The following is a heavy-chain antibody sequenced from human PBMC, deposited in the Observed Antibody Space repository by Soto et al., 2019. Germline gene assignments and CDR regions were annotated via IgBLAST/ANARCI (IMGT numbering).Heavy chain of an antibody. V-gene: IGHV1-69*02. Sequence: ASVKVSCKASGGTFSSYTISWVRQAPGQGLEWMGRIIPILGIANYAQKFQGRVTITADKSTSTAYMELSSLRSEDTAVYYCAREDFGGSDAFDIWGQGTMVTVSS. J-gene: IGHJ3*02. CDR1: GGTFSSYT. CDR3: AREDFGGSDAFDI. D-gene: IGHD1-26*01. CDR2: IIPILGIA.